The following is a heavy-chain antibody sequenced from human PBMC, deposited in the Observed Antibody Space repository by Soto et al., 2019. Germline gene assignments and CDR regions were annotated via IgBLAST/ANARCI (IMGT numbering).Heavy chain of an antibody. CDR1: GFTFSSYA. CDR3: AKTLVPAAMSAFDI. CDR2: ISSNGVST. V-gene: IGHV3-64*01. D-gene: IGHD2-2*01. Sequence: GGSLRLSCAASGFTFSSYAMHWVRQAPGKGLEYVSAISSNGVSTYYANSVKGRFTISRDNSKNTLYLQMGSLRAEDMAVYYCAKTLVPAAMSAFDIWGQGTMVTVPS. J-gene: IGHJ3*02.